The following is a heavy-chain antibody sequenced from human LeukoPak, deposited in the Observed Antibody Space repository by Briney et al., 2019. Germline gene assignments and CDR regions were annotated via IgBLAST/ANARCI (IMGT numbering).Heavy chain of an antibody. CDR2: ISSSGSTI. J-gene: IGHJ6*02. Sequence: HPGGSLRLSCAASGFTFSSYAMSWVRQAPGKGLEWVSYISSSGSTIYYADSVKGRFTISRDNAKNSLYLQMNSLRAEDTAVYYCARYLIGLVPGMDVWGQGTTVTVSS. CDR3: ARYLIGLVPGMDV. CDR1: GFTFSSYA. D-gene: IGHD2-21*01. V-gene: IGHV3-48*04.